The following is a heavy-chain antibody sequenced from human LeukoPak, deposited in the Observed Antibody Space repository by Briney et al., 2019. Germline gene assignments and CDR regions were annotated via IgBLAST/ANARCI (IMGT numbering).Heavy chain of an antibody. CDR3: ARDQLYCSSSSCRNLGWFDP. CDR1: GGSFSGYY. Sequence: SETLSLTCAVYGGSFSGYYWSWIRQPPGKGLEWIGEIIHSVNTNYNPSLKSRVTISVDTSKNQFSLRLISVTAADTAVYYCARDQLYCSSSSCRNLGWFDPWGQGTLVTVSS. J-gene: IGHJ5*02. CDR2: IIHSVNT. V-gene: IGHV4-34*12. D-gene: IGHD2-2*01.